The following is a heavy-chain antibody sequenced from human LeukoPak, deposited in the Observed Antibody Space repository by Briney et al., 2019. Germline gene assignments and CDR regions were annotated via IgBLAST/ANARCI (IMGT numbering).Heavy chain of an antibody. Sequence: GGSLRLSCAASGFTFSSYWMNWARQAPGKGLDWVSAISGSGVTTHYAGSVKGRFSISRDNSKNTLYLQMNSLRAEDTALYYCAKKVVVGATSPYSDFQDWGQGTLVTVSS. D-gene: IGHD1-26*01. V-gene: IGHV3-23*01. CDR1: GFTFSSYW. CDR2: ISGSGVTT. CDR3: AKKVVVGATSPYSDFQD. J-gene: IGHJ1*01.